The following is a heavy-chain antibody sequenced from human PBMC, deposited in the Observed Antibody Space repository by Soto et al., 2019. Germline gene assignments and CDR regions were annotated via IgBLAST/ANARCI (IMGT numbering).Heavy chain of an antibody. J-gene: IGHJ5*02. V-gene: IGHV3-11*06. CDR3: VRGGGGGLFDP. D-gene: IGHD2-15*01. Sequence: GGALRLSCASSGFTFIDYYMSWILQAPWKGLEWLSYISPGSRYPAYADSVKGRFTISRDNARRSLSLQMNSLTVDDTAIYYCVRGGGGGLFDPWGQGSMVTVSS. CDR2: ISPGSRYP. CDR1: GFTFIDYY.